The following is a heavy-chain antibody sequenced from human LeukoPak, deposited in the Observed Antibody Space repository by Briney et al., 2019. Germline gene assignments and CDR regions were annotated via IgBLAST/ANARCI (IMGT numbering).Heavy chain of an antibody. J-gene: IGHJ4*02. Sequence: SETLSLTCTVSGGSISSSSYYWGWNRQPPGKGLEWIGSIYYSGSTYYNPSLKSRVTISVDTSRNQFSLKLSSVTAADTAVYYCARDRGGYTYSHDYWGQGTLVTVSS. CDR1: GGSISSSSYY. CDR2: IYYSGST. CDR3: ARDRGGYTYSHDY. V-gene: IGHV4-39*07. D-gene: IGHD5-18*01.